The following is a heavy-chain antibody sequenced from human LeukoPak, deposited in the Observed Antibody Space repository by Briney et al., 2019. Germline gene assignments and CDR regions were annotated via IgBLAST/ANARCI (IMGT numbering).Heavy chain of an antibody. V-gene: IGHV3-11*01. CDR1: GFTFSDYY. D-gene: IGHD5-12*01. CDR2: ISSSGSTI. Sequence: GGSLRLSCAASGFTFSDYYMSWIRQAPGKGLKWVSYISSSGSTIYYADSVKGRFTISRDNAKNSLYLQMNSLRAEDTAVYYCARQIVATNEFDYWGQGTLVTVSS. CDR3: ARQIVATNEFDY. J-gene: IGHJ4*02.